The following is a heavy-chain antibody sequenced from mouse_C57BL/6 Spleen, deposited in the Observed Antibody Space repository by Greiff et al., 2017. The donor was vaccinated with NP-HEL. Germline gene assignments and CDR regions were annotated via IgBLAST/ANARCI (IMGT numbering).Heavy chain of an antibody. D-gene: IGHD2-4*01. Sequence: EVKLEESGGGLVQPGGSMKLSCVASGFTFSNYWMNWVRQSPEKGLEWVAQIRLKSDNYATHYAESVKGRFTISRDDSKSSVYLQMNNLRAEDTGIYYCTAIYFENYWGQGTTLTVSS. CDR2: IRLKSDNYAT. V-gene: IGHV6-3*01. J-gene: IGHJ2*01. CDR1: GFTFSNYW. CDR3: TAIYFENY.